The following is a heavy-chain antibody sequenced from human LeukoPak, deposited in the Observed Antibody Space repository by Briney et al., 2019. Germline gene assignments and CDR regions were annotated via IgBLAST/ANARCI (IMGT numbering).Heavy chain of an antibody. CDR3: ARDRRHRDPFDI. V-gene: IGHV4-61*01. CDR1: GGSVRSGSYY. CDR2: FYYSGST. J-gene: IGHJ3*02. Sequence: PSETLSLTCTVSGGSVRSGSYYWNWIRQPPGKGLEWIGYFYYSGSTNYNPSLKSRVTISVDTSKNQFSLKLTSVTAADTAIYYCARDRRHRDPFDIWGQGTMVTVSS.